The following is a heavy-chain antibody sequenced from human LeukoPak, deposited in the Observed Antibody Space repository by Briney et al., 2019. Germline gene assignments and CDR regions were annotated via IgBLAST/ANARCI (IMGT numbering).Heavy chain of an antibody. D-gene: IGHD4-17*01. J-gene: IGHJ3*02. CDR3: ARDPNGDYIGAFDM. CDR1: GFTFDDYG. V-gene: IGHV3-20*04. Sequence: GGSLRLSCAASGFTFDDYGMSWVRQAPGKGLEWVSGINWNGGSTGYADSVKGRFTISRDSAKNSLYLQMNSLRAEDTAVYYCARDPNGDYIGAFDMWGPGTMVTVSS. CDR2: INWNGGST.